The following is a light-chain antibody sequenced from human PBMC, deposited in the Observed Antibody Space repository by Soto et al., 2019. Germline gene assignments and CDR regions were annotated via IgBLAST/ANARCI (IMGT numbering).Light chain of an antibody. CDR1: QSVSNNY. Sequence: EIVLTQSPGILSLSPGERATLSCRASQSVSNNYLAWHQQKPGQAPRLLIYGASNRATGIQDSFSGSGSGTEFTLTIRRLEPEDFAVYYCKQYGSSGTCGQGTKVDIK. J-gene: IGKJ1*01. CDR2: GAS. V-gene: IGKV3-20*01. CDR3: KQYGSSGT.